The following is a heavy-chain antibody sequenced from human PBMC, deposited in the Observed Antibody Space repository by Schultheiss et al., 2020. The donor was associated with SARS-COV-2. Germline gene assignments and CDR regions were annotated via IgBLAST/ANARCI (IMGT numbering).Heavy chain of an antibody. CDR3: ARPTTYESSGYPLG. Sequence: GGSLRLSCKGSGYTFTSYWIGWVRQMPGKGLEWMGIIYPGDSDTRYSPSFQGQVTISADKSINTAYLQWSSLKASDTAMYYCARPTTYESSGYPLGWGQGTLVTVSS. V-gene: IGHV5-51*01. D-gene: IGHD3-22*01. CDR2: IYPGDSDT. CDR1: GYTFTSYW. J-gene: IGHJ4*02.